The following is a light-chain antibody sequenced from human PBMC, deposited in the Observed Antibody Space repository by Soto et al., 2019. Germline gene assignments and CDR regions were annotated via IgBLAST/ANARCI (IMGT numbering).Light chain of an antibody. V-gene: IGKV3D-15*01. CDR3: QQYSQWPIT. Sequence: EIVMTQSPGTLSVSPGERVTLSCRASQSVGNNLAWHQQKPGQAPRLLIYDASNRATGIPARFSGSGSGTEFTLTISSLQSEDFAVYSCQQYSQWPITFGQGTRLEI. CDR2: DAS. J-gene: IGKJ5*01. CDR1: QSVGNN.